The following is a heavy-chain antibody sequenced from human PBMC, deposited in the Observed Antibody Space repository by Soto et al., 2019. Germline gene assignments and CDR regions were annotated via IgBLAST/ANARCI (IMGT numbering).Heavy chain of an antibody. CDR2: ISSSSSTI. Sequence: EVQLVESGRGLVQPGGSLRLSCAASGFTFSSYSMNWVRQAPGKGLEWVSYISSSSSTIYYADSVKGRFTISRDNAKNSLYLQMNSLRAEDTAVYYCARAQNEDIVVVVAATPGYWGQGTLVTVSS. V-gene: IGHV3-48*01. D-gene: IGHD2-15*01. CDR1: GFTFSSYS. CDR3: ARAQNEDIVVVVAATPGY. J-gene: IGHJ4*02.